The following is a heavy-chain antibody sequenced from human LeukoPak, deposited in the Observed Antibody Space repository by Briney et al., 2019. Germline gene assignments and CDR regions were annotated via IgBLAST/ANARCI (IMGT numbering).Heavy chain of an antibody. CDR1: GGSISTYH. D-gene: IGHD6-19*01. V-gene: IGHV4-59*01. CDR3: ARSEQWLDGTDAFDI. J-gene: IGHJ3*02. CDR2: MQYSGCT. Sequence: SQTLSLTCSVSGGSISTYHWSWIRQPPGKGLEWFGYMQYSGCTNYNPSLRSRVPMSVNTSKNQFFLKLSSVTAADTAVYYCARSEQWLDGTDAFDIRGQGTMVTVSS.